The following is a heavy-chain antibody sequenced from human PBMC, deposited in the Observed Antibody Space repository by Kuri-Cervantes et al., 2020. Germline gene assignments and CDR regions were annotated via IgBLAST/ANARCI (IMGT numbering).Heavy chain of an antibody. V-gene: IGHV3-30*03. CDR3: ASKEYYYDSSGYYTNWYFDL. D-gene: IGHD3-22*01. CDR2: ISYDGSNK. CDR1: GFTFSSYG. J-gene: IGHJ2*01. Sequence: GESLKISCAASGFTFSSYGMHWVRQAPGKGLEWVAVISYDGSNKYYADSVKGRFTISRDNSKNTLYLQMNSLRAEDTAVYYCASKEYYYDSSGYYTNWYFDLWGRGTLVTVSS.